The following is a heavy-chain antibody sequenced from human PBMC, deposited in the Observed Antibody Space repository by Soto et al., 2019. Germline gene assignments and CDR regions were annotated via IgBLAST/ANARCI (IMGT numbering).Heavy chain of an antibody. V-gene: IGHV4-30-4*01. Sequence: SETLSLTCTISGGSISSGDYWSWIRQPPGKGPEWNGYISHRGGTYYYPSLKSRGTMSVDTSHDQSSLKLSSVCAADTAVYYCARTKFYFDSTAYIFDCWGQGDLVTLSA. J-gene: IGHJ4*02. D-gene: IGHD3-22*01. CDR2: ISHRGGT. CDR1: GGSISSGDY. CDR3: ARTKFYFDSTAYIFDC.